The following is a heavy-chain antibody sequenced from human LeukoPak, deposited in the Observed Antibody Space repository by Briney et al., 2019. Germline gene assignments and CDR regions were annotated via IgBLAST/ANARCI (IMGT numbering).Heavy chain of an antibody. CDR1: GGSISSYY. D-gene: IGHD3-10*01. J-gene: IGHJ4*02. CDR2: IYYSGST. V-gene: IGHV4-59*01. Sequence: KPSETLSLTCTVPGGSISSYYWSWLRQPPGKGLEWIGYIYYSGSTNYNPSLNSRVTLSVDTSQNQFSLKLSSVTAADTVVYYCARSASSGKVDYWGQGTLVTVSS. CDR3: ARSASSGKVDY.